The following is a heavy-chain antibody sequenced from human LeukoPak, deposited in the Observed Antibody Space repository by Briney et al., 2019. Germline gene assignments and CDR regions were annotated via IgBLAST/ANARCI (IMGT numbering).Heavy chain of an antibody. J-gene: IGHJ4*02. V-gene: IGHV4-59*01. CDR3: ARVGFGNTPHPIDY. D-gene: IGHD4-23*01. CDR2: IYYTGST. CDR1: GGSISRYY. Sequence: SETLSLTRTVSGGSISRYYWSWIRQPPGKGLEWIGYIYYTGSTNYNPSLKSRVTISVDTSKNQFSLELSSVTAADTAVYYCARVGFGNTPHPIDYWGQGTLVTVSS.